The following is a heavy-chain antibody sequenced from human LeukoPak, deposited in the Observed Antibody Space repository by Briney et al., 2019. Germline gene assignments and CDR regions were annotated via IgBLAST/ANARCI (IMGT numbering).Heavy chain of an antibody. J-gene: IGHJ3*02. D-gene: IGHD1-26*01. CDR1: GGSFSGYY. V-gene: IGHV4-34*01. CDR2: INHRGST. Sequence: PSETLSLTCAVYGGSFSGYYWSWIRQPPGKGLEWIGEINHRGSTNYNQSPTSRVSISIDTSKKQFSLKLSSVTAADKAVYYCAREMEVGQYDAFDIWGLGEMVTVSS. CDR3: AREMEVGQYDAFDI.